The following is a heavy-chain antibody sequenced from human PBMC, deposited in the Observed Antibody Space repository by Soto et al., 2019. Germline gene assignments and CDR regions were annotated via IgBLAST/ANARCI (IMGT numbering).Heavy chain of an antibody. Sequence: GASVKVSCKTSGYTFNTYGINWVRQAPGQGLALMGWISAYDGKTTYAEKFQGRVTLTTDTSTSTAYMELRSLRSDDTAIYYCARDPHEFWTSYWFDPWGQGTPVTVSS. J-gene: IGHJ5*02. CDR3: ARDPHEFWTSYWFDP. V-gene: IGHV1-18*01. CDR1: GYTFNTYG. D-gene: IGHD3-3*01. CDR2: ISAYDGKT.